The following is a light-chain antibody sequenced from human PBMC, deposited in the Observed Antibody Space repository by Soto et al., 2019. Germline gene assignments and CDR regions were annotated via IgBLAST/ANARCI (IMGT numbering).Light chain of an antibody. CDR1: QSVSSSY. CDR3: QQYGSSPRT. Sequence: EIVLTQSPGTLSLSPGERATLSCRASQSVSSSYLAWYQQKPGQAPRLLIYGASSRATGIPDRFSGSGSGTDFTLTISRLEPDDFAVYYCQQYGSSPRTFGPRTKLEIK. V-gene: IGKV3-20*01. J-gene: IGKJ2*01. CDR2: GAS.